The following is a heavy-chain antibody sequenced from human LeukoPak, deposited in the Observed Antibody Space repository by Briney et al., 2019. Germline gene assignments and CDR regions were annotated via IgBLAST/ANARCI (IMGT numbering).Heavy chain of an antibody. Sequence: QPGRSLRLSCAASGFTFSSYSMRWVRQAPGKGLEWVAIISYDGGYEYYADSVKGRFTISRDNSKNTLYLQMNSLRAEDTAVYYCAKTVGYSYGYAGRYFDYWGQGTLVTVSS. D-gene: IGHD5-18*01. V-gene: IGHV3-30*04. J-gene: IGHJ4*02. CDR1: GFTFSSYS. CDR3: AKTVGYSYGYAGRYFDY. CDR2: ISYDGGYE.